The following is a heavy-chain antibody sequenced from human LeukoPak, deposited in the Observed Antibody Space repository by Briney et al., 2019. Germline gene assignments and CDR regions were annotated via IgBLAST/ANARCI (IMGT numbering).Heavy chain of an antibody. CDR3: AGDGSTVTTSESDY. V-gene: IGHV1-18*01. Sequence: ASVKVSCKASGYTFTSYGISWVRQAPGQGLEWMGWISAYNGNTNYAQKLQGRVTMTTDTSTSTAYMELRSLRSDDTAVYYCAGDGSTVTTSESDYWGQGTLVTVSS. D-gene: IGHD4-17*01. CDR1: GYTFTSYG. CDR2: ISAYNGNT. J-gene: IGHJ4*02.